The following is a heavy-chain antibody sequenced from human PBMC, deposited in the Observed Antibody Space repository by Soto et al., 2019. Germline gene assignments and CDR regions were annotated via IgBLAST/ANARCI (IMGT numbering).Heavy chain of an antibody. D-gene: IGHD3-22*01. J-gene: IGHJ4*02. V-gene: IGHV3-64D*06. CDR2: ISSNGGST. Sequence: GGSLRLSCAASGFTFDDYAMHWVRQAPGKGLEYVSCISSNGGSTDYADSVKGRFTISRDNSKNTQYLQMSSLRADDTAVYYCVKGEYYYDSSGYYPFDYWGQGTLVTVSS. CDR3: VKGEYYYDSSGYYPFDY. CDR1: GFTFDDYA.